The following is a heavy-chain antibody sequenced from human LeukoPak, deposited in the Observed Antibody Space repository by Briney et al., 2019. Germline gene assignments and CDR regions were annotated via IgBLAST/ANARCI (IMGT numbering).Heavy chain of an antibody. CDR2: MNPNSGNT. CDR3: ARGFRRHYYDSSGSSGY. V-gene: IGHV1-8*01. D-gene: IGHD3-22*01. J-gene: IGHJ4*02. CDR1: GYTFTSYD. Sequence: AASVTVSCKASGYTFTSYDINWVRQATGQGLEWMGWMNPNSGNTGYAQKFQGRVTMTRNTSISTAYMELSSLRSEDTAVYYCARGFRRHYYDSSGSSGYWGQGTLVTVSS.